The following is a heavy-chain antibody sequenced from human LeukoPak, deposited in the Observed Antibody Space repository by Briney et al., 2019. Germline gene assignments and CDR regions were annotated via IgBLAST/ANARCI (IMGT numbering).Heavy chain of an antibody. CDR2: IIPIFGTA. Sequence: SVKVSCKASGGTFSSYAISWVRQAPGQGLEWMGGIIPIFGTANYAQKFQGRVTITTDESTSTAYMELRSLRSDDTAVYYCARALTRSSGWYFYYYYMDVWGKGTTVTVSS. J-gene: IGHJ6*03. V-gene: IGHV1-69*05. D-gene: IGHD6-19*01. CDR1: GGTFSSYA. CDR3: ARALTRSSGWYFYYYYMDV.